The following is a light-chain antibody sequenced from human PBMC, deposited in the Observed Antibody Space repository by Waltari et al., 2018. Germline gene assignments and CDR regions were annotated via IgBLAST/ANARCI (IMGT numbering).Light chain of an antibody. CDR2: NTS. Sequence: EVVLTQSPGTLSLSPGERATLSCRARQGVGKYLAWYQQRPGQAPRILLYNTSLRATGRPDRFSGSGYGTDFRLTNSRLEAEDFAVYYCQKYDFLPATFGQGTTVEIK. J-gene: IGKJ1*01. V-gene: IGKV3-20*01. CDR3: QKYDFLPAT. CDR1: QGVGKY.